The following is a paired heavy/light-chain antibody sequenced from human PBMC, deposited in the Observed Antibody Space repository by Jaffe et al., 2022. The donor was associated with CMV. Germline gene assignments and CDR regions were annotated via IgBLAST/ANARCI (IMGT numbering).Heavy chain of an antibody. CDR1: GFSFQDYA. V-gene: IGHV3-49*04. Sequence: EVQLVESGGDLVQPGRSLRLSCTASGFSFQDYAMNWVRQAPGKGLEWVGFIRTRAYGGTAEYAASVKGRFTISRDDSKRIASLQMSSLRTEDTAVYYCTSSYYYGSGSSEDYWGQGTLVTVSS. D-gene: IGHD3-10*01. CDR3: TSSYYYGSGSSEDY. J-gene: IGHJ4*02. CDR2: IRTRAYGGTA.
Light chain of an antibody. Sequence: EIVLTQSPGTLSLSPGERATLSCRASQTVDSSSLAWYQQKPGQAPRLLIYGASIRATGIPDRFSGTGSGTDFTLTLSRLEPEDFAVYYCQHYGNLRKTFGQGTKVEVK. CDR1: QTVDSSS. J-gene: IGKJ1*01. CDR3: QHYGNLRKT. CDR2: GAS. V-gene: IGKV3-20*01.